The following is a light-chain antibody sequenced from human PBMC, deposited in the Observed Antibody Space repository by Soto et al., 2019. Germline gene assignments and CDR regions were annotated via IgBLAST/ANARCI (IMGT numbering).Light chain of an antibody. CDR2: SNN. Sequence: QSVLTQPPSASGTPGPRVTISCSGSRSNIGSNSINWYQQLPGTAPKVLIYSNNQRPSGVPDRFSGSKSGTSASLAISGLQSDDEAEYHCAAWDDSLNGWVFGGGTKLTVL. J-gene: IGLJ3*02. CDR3: AAWDDSLNGWV. CDR1: RSNIGSNS. V-gene: IGLV1-44*01.